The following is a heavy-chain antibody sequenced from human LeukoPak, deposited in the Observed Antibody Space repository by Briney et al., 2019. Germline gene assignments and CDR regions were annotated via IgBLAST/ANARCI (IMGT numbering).Heavy chain of an antibody. CDR1: GYTFTGYY. CDR2: INPNSGGT. D-gene: IGHD4-11*01. Sequence: GASVKVSCKASGYTFTGYYMHWVRQAPGQGLEWMGWINPNSGGTNYAQKFQGRVTMTRDTSISTAYMELSRLRSDDTAVYYCARARRTKVGLFDYWGQGTLVTVSS. J-gene: IGHJ4*02. V-gene: IGHV1-2*02. CDR3: ARARRTKVGLFDY.